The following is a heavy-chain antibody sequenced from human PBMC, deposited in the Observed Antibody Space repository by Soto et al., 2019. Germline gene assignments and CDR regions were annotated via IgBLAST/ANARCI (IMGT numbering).Heavy chain of an antibody. J-gene: IGHJ4*02. Sequence: QVQLVQSGAEVKKPGASVKVSCKASGYTFTSYGISWVRQAPGQRLEWMGWISAYNGNTNYAQKLQGRVTMTTDTSTSTGYMELRSLRSDDTAVYYWARDFRSRHRYSNYVGVDYWCQGTLVTVSS. CDR3: ARDFRSRHRYSNYVGVDY. V-gene: IGHV1-18*04. D-gene: IGHD4-4*01. CDR2: ISAYNGNT. CDR1: GYTFTSYG.